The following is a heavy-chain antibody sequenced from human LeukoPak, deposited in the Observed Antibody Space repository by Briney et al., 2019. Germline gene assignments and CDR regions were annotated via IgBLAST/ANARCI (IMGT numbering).Heavy chain of an antibody. Sequence: PGGSLRLSCAASGFTFSSYGMHWVRQAPGKGLEWVAVISYDGSNKYYADSVKGRFTISRDNSKNTLYLQMNSLRAEDTAVYYCAKDRDYDFWSGYTYYYYYGMDVWGQGTTVTVSS. CDR1: GFTFSSYG. J-gene: IGHJ6*02. CDR2: ISYDGSNK. D-gene: IGHD3-3*01. CDR3: AKDRDYDFWSGYTYYYYYGMDV. V-gene: IGHV3-30*18.